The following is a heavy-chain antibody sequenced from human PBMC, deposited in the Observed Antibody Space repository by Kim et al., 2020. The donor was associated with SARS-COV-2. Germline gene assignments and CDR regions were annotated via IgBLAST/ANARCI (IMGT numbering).Heavy chain of an antibody. J-gene: IGHJ5*02. CDR3: AREGVWQQLANWFDP. Sequence: ADSVKGRFTISRDDSKKPLYLQRNRLRADDTAMYFCAREGVWQQLANWFDPWGQGTLVTVSS. D-gene: IGHD6-13*01. V-gene: IGHV3-30*07.